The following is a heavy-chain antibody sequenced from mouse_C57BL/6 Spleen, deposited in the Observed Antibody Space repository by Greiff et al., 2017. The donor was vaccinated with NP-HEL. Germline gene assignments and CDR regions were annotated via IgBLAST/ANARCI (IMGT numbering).Heavy chain of an antibody. Sequence: VQLQQSGAELVKPGASVKISCKASGYAFSSYWMNWVKQRPGKGLEWIGQIYPGDGDTNYKGKFKGKATLPADKSSSTAYMQLSSLTSEDSAVYFWARDYGSSYVGFAYWGQGTLVTVSA. V-gene: IGHV1-80*01. CDR3: ARDYGSSYVGFAY. D-gene: IGHD1-1*01. J-gene: IGHJ3*01. CDR1: GYAFSSYW. CDR2: IYPGDGDT.